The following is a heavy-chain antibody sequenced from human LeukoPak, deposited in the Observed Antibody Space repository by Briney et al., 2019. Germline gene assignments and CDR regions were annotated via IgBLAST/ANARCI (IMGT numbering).Heavy chain of an antibody. Sequence: SETLSLTCTVSGGSISSGDYYWSWIRQPPGKGLEWLGYIYYSGSTYYNPSLKSRVTISVDTSKNQFSLKLSSVTAADTAVYYCARVGGIQLPIDYYYGMDVWGQGTTVTVSS. CDR3: ARVGGIQLPIDYYYGMDV. CDR2: IYYSGST. V-gene: IGHV4-30-4*01. CDR1: GGSISSGDYY. J-gene: IGHJ6*02. D-gene: IGHD5-18*01.